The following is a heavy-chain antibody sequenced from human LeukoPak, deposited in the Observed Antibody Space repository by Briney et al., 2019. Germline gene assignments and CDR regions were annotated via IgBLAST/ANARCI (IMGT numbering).Heavy chain of an antibody. V-gene: IGHV3-7*01. CDR1: GFTFSSYW. CDR2: IKQDGREK. J-gene: IGHJ4*02. CDR3: ARTTSDYDYVWGSYRPYYFDY. D-gene: IGHD3-16*02. Sequence: GGSLRLPCAASGFTFSSYWMSWVRQAPGKGLEWVAHIKQDGREKYYVDSVKGRLTISRDNAKNSLYLQMNSLRAEDTAVYYCARTTSDYDYVWGSYRPYYFDYWGQGTLVTVSS.